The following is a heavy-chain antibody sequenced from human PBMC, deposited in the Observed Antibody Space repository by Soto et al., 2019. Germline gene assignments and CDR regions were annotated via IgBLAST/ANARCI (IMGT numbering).Heavy chain of an antibody. V-gene: IGHV1-3*01. CDR3: AREKWGSGSRWLDP. Sequence: ASVKVSCKASGYTLSNYAMHWVRQAPGQRLEWMGWINAGNGDIKYSQKFQGRVSITRDTSANTAYMELSSLRFEDTAVYYCAREKWGSGSRWLDPWGQGTLVTVSS. CDR2: INAGNGDI. D-gene: IGHD6-19*01. J-gene: IGHJ5*02. CDR1: GYTLSNYA.